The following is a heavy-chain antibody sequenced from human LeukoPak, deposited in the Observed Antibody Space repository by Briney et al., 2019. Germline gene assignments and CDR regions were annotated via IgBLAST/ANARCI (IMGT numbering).Heavy chain of an antibody. CDR3: ARALRLLWFGEDSWFDP. CDR1: GFTVSSNY. CDR2: IYSGGST. Sequence: GGSPRLSCAASGFTVSSNYMSWVRQAPGKGLEWVSVIYSGGSTYYADSVKGRFTISRDNSKNTLYLQMNSLRAEDTAVYYCARALRLLWFGEDSWFDPWGQGTLVTVSS. D-gene: IGHD3-10*01. J-gene: IGHJ5*02. V-gene: IGHV3-53*01.